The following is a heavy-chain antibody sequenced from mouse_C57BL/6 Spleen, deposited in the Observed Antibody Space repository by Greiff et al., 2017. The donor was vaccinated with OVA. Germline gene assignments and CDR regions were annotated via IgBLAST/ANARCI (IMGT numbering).Heavy chain of an antibody. CDR3: ARCLYDYDEGAWFAY. V-gene: IGHV1-80*01. CDR2: IYPGDGDT. Sequence: QVQLQQSGAELVKPGASVKISCKASGYAFSSYWMNWVKQRPGKGLEWIGQIYPGDGDTNYNGKFKGKATLTADKSSSTAYMQLSSLTSEDSAVYFCARCLYDYDEGAWFAYWGQGTLVTVSA. CDR1: GYAFSSYW. J-gene: IGHJ3*01. D-gene: IGHD2-4*01.